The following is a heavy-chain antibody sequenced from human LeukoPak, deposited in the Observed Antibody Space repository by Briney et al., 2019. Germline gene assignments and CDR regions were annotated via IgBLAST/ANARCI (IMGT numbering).Heavy chain of an antibody. CDR2: IYPGDSDT. D-gene: IGHD3-10*01. V-gene: IGHV5-51*01. J-gene: IGHJ4*02. CDR1: GYSFTTYW. CDR3: ARHSYYGTGSYFEF. Sequence: GESLKISCKGSGYSFTTYWIGWVRQPPGKGLEWMGIIYPGDSDTRYSPSFQGQVTISADKSISTAYLQWSSLKASDTAIYHCARHSYYGTGSYFEFWGQGILVTVSS.